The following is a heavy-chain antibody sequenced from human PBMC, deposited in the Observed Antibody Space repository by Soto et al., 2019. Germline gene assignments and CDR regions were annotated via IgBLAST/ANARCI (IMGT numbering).Heavy chain of an antibody. J-gene: IGHJ4*02. CDR1: GFTFSSYG. CDR2: ISDDGSNK. CDR3: ARSPYSVSYLAYFDY. D-gene: IGHD1-26*01. Sequence: QVQLLESGGGVVQPGRSLRLSCAASGFTFSSYGMHWVRQAPGKGLEWVAVISDDGSNKYYADSVKGRFTISRDNSKNTMYLQMNSLRAEDTAVYYCARSPYSVSYLAYFDYWGQGTLVTVPS. V-gene: IGHV3-30*03.